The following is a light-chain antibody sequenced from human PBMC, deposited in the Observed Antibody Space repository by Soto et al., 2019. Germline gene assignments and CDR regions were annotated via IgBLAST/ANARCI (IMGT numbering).Light chain of an antibody. J-gene: IGLJ3*02. CDR2: DNT. V-gene: IGLV1-40*01. Sequence: QAVVTQPPSMSGAPGQRVTMSCTGSSSNLGAGYDVHWYQQLPGAAPKLLIYDNTHRPSGVPNRFSGSKSGTSASLAITGLQAEDEADYYCQSYDSGLSGHWVFGGGTKLTVL. CDR1: SSNLGAGYD. CDR3: QSYDSGLSGHWV.